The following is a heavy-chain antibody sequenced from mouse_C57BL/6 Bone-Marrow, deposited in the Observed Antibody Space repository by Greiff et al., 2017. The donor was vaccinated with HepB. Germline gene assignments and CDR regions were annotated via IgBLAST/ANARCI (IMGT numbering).Heavy chain of an antibody. CDR2: INPSSGYT. V-gene: IGHV1-4*01. D-gene: IGHD2-4*01. Sequence: QVQLQQSGAELARPGASVKMSCKASGYTFTSYTMHWVKQRPGQGLEWIGYINPSSGYTKYNQKFKYKATLTADKSSSTAYMQLSSLTSEDSAVYYCAFYDYDYFDYWGQGKTLTVSS. CDR3: AFYDYDYFDY. J-gene: IGHJ2*01. CDR1: GYTFTSYT.